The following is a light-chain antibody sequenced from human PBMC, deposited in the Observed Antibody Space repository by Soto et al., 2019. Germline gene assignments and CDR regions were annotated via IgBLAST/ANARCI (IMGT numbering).Light chain of an antibody. CDR1: SSDVGSSDL. V-gene: IGLV2-23*01. Sequence: QSALTQPASVSGSPGQSITIPCTGISSDVGSSDLVSWYQQHPGRAPKLMIYEASKRPSGVSNRFSGSKSGNTASLTISGLQAEDEADYYCCSYLGSITWVFGGGTKLTVL. CDR3: CSYLGSITWV. J-gene: IGLJ3*02. CDR2: EAS.